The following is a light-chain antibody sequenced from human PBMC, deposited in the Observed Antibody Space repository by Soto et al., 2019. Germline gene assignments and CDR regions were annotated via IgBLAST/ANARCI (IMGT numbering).Light chain of an antibody. CDR2: GAS. Sequence: EIVLTQSPGTLSLSPGERATLSSRASQSVSSTYLAWYQQKPGQAPRLLIYGASSRATGVPDRFSGSGSGTDFTLTISRLEPEDFAVYYCQQYDNSPWTFGQGTKVEI. J-gene: IGKJ1*01. V-gene: IGKV3-20*01. CDR1: QSVSSTY. CDR3: QQYDNSPWT.